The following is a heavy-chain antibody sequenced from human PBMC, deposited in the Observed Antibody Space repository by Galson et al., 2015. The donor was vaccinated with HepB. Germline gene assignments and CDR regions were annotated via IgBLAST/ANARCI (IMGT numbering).Heavy chain of an antibody. D-gene: IGHD2-2*01. Sequence: SLRLSCAASGFSFDDYTMHWVRQAPGKGLEWVSLINWDGSITFYADSVKGRFTISRDNRNNSLYLQMGSLRAEDTALYYCAKDIEVPAAFGGLESWGLGTLVTVSS. J-gene: IGHJ5*02. CDR3: AKDIEVPAAFGGLES. V-gene: IGHV3-43*01. CDR1: GFSFDDYT. CDR2: INWDGSIT.